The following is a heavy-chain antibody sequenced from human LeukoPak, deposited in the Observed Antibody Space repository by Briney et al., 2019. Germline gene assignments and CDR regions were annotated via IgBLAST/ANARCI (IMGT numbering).Heavy chain of an antibody. CDR1: GYTFTGYY. D-gene: IGHD5-12*01. CDR3: ARVSGYDFYYYYGMDV. J-gene: IGHJ6*02. V-gene: IGHV1-2*02. Sequence: ASVKVSCKASGYTFTGYYIHWVRQAPGQGLEWMGWINPNSGGTNYAQKFQGRVTMTRDTSISTAYMELSRLRSDDTAVYYCARVSGYDFYYYYGMDVWGQGTTVTVSS. CDR2: INPNSGGT.